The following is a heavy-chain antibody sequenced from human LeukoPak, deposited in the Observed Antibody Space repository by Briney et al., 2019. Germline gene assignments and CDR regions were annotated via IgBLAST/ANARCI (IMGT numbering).Heavy chain of an antibody. CDR3: ARAGSSWSFDY. CDR1: GDSISSYY. V-gene: IGHV4-59*01. J-gene: IGHJ4*02. CDR2: IYYSGST. D-gene: IGHD6-13*01. Sequence: PSETLSLTCTVSGDSISSYYWSWIRQPPGKGLEWSGYIYYSGSTNYNPSLKSRVTISVDTSKNQFSLKLSSVTAADTAVYYCARAGSSWSFDYWGQGTLVTVSS.